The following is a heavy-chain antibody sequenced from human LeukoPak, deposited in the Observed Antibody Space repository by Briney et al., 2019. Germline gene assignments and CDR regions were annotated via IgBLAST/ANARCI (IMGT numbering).Heavy chain of an antibody. CDR2: IYYSGST. Sequence: SETLSLTCTVSGGSINNYYWSWLRQPPGKGLEWIGYIYYSGSTNYYPSLKSRVTISVDTSKNQFSLKLSSVTAADTAVYYCAREGTAGTNLNWFDPWGQGTLVTVSS. D-gene: IGHD1-1*01. V-gene: IGHV4-59*12. CDR1: GGSINNYY. J-gene: IGHJ5*02. CDR3: AREGTAGTNLNWFDP.